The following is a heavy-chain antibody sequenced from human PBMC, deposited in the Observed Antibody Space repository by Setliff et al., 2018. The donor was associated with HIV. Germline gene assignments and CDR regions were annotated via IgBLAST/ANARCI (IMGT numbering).Heavy chain of an antibody. Sequence: GGSLRLSCVGSGFTFNGYAMNWVRQAPGKGLEWVSYISSSSSSIYYGDSVKGRFTISRDNAKNTLFLQMNSLRAEDTAVYYCARGGFNHAFDIWGQGTMVTVSS. J-gene: IGHJ3*02. D-gene: IGHD2-15*01. V-gene: IGHV3-48*04. CDR2: ISSSSSSI. CDR1: GFTFNGYA. CDR3: ARGGFNHAFDI.